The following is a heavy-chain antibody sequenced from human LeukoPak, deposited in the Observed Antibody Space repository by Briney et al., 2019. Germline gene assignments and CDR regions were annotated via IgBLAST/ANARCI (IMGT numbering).Heavy chain of an antibody. CDR3: ASADPTGFSGGRCYLVF. V-gene: IGHV5-10-1*01. D-gene: IGHD2-15*01. Sequence: GEPLRTSGQASGSRFTGFWISWARKLHGKGREWLGRIDPSDTYTNYSPSFQGNVTISADKSISTAYLQWSTLKASDSDMYYCASADPTGFSGGRCYLVFWGQGTLVTVSS. CDR1: GSRFTGFW. CDR2: IDPSDTYT. J-gene: IGHJ4*02.